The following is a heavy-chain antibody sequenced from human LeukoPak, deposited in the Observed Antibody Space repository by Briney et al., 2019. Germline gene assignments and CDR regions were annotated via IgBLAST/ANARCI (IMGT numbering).Heavy chain of an antibody. CDR1: GFTFSSYA. J-gene: IGHJ3*02. CDR3: ARDRTAIFGVVISPTDAFDI. CDR2: ISYDGSNK. D-gene: IGHD3-3*01. Sequence: GRSLRLSCAVSGFTFSSYAMHWVRQAPGKGLEWVAVISYDGSNKYYADSVKGRFTISRDNSKNTLYLQMNSLRAEDTAVYYCARDRTAIFGVVISPTDAFDIWGQGTMVTVSS. V-gene: IGHV3-30-3*01.